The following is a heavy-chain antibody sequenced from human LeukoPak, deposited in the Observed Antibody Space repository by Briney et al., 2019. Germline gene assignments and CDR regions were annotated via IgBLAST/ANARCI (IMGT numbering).Heavy chain of an antibody. D-gene: IGHD6-19*01. J-gene: IGHJ4*02. V-gene: IGHV4-38-2*01. Sequence: SETLSLTCAVSGYSISSGYYWGWIRQPPGKGLEWIATISHSGSTNYNPSLKSRVTISVDTSKNQFSLKLSSMTAADTAVYYCARLGIGWPSDYWGQGTLVTVSS. CDR1: GYSISSGYY. CDR2: ISHSGST. CDR3: ARLGIGWPSDY.